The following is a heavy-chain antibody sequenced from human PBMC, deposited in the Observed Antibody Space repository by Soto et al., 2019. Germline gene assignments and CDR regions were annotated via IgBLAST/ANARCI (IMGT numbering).Heavy chain of an antibody. D-gene: IGHD3-10*01. J-gene: IGHJ4*02. Sequence: SVKVSCKASGYTFIIYGINWVRQAPGQGLEWMGWISPYNGNTKYAQNLQGRVTMTTDTSTSTAYMELRSLRPDDTAVYYCVRDLDGSGSYYTDYWGQGTLVTVSS. CDR2: ISPYNGNT. CDR1: GYTFIIYG. V-gene: IGHV1-18*01. CDR3: VRDLDGSGSYYTDY.